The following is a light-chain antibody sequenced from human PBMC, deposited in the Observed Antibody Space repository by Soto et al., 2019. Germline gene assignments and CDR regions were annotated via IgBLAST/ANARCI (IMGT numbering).Light chain of an antibody. CDR1: SNDIGRYKF. V-gene: IGLV2-14*01. J-gene: IGLJ3*02. Sequence: SVLTQPASVSGSPGQSITISCTGTSNDIGRYKFVSWYQQCPDKAPKLMIYEVSNRPPGVSDRFSGSKSGKTASLTISGLQAEDEADYYCSSYTSSTTWVFGGGTKVTVL. CDR3: SSYTSSTTWV. CDR2: EVS.